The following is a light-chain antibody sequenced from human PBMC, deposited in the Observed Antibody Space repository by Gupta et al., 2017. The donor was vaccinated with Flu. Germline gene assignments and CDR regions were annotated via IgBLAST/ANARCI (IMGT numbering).Light chain of an antibody. V-gene: IGKV1-39*01. Sequence: DIQMSQSPSSLSASIGDRVTISCRASENIINYVNWYQHRPGRAPNLLIYATSKLQGGVPSRFSGSGSGTDFTLTISGLQPEDFGTYYCQQSDSPSYTFGQGTTMEIK. CDR2: ATS. CDR1: ENIINY. CDR3: QQSDSPSYT. J-gene: IGKJ2*01.